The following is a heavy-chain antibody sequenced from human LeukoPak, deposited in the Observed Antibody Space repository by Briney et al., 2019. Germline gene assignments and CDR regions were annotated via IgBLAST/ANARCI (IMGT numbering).Heavy chain of an antibody. V-gene: IGHV3-30*02. CDR3: AKDLLAARPSVQYFDY. D-gene: IGHD6-6*01. CDR2: IRYDGSNK. Sequence: GGSLRLSCAASGFTFSSYGMHWVRQAPGKGLEWVAFIRYDGSNKYYADSVKGRFTISRDNSKNMLYLQMNSLRAEDTAVYYCAKDLLAARPSVQYFDYWGQGTLVTVSS. J-gene: IGHJ4*02. CDR1: GFTFSSYG.